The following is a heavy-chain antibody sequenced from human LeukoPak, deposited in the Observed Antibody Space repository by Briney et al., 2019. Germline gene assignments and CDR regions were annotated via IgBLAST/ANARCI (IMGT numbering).Heavy chain of an antibody. CDR1: GFTFSSYL. D-gene: IGHD6-13*01. CDR2: IKQDGSEK. Sequence: GGSLRLSCAASGFTFSSYLMSWVRQAPGKGLEWVANIKQDGSEKYYVDSVKGRFTISRDNAKNSLDLQMNSLRAEDTAVYYCARSRWYRAVNYFDYWGQGTLVTVSS. CDR3: ARSRWYRAVNYFDY. V-gene: IGHV3-7*01. J-gene: IGHJ4*02.